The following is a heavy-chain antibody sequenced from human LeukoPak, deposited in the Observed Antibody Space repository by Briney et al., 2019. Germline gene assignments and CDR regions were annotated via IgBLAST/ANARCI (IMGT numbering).Heavy chain of an antibody. CDR1: GGSISSSNW. V-gene: IGHV4-4*02. CDR2: IYHSGST. J-gene: IGHJ5*02. Sequence: SETLSLTCAVSGGSISSSNWWSWVRQPPGKGREGIGEIYHSGSTNYNPSLKSRVTISVDKSKNQFSLKLSSVTAAATAVYYCARGSPLLWFGEFVNWFDPWGQGTLVTVSS. CDR3: ARGSPLLWFGEFVNWFDP. D-gene: IGHD3-10*01.